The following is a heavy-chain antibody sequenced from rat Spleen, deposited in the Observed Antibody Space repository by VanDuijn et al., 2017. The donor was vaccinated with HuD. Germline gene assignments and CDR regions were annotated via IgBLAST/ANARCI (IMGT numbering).Heavy chain of an antibody. Sequence: EVQLVESGGDLVQPGRSLKLSCAASGFTFSNYGMAWVRQTPTKGLEWVASITTGGGSTYYPDSVKGRFTISRDNAKSTLYLQMDSLRSEDTASYYCARCFDLWGQGVMVTVSS. V-gene: IGHV5S13*01. CDR1: GFTFSNYG. CDR3: ARCFDL. J-gene: IGHJ2*01. CDR2: ITTGGGST.